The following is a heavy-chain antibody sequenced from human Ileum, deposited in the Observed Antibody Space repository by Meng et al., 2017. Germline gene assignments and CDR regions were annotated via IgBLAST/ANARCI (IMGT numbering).Heavy chain of an antibody. CDR3: ASGSGSLDY. CDR2: TYYRSKWYS. CDR1: GGSVSSNIAA. V-gene: IGHV6-1*01. Sequence: QLHSQPAGPGLWNPAQTLSLTWAVSGGSVSSNIAAWNWIRQSPLRGLEWLGRTYYRSKWYSEYAVSVKSRISITPDTSKNQFSLQMNSVTPEDTAVYYCASGSGSLDYWGPGTLVTVSS. D-gene: IGHD3-3*01. J-gene: IGHJ4*02.